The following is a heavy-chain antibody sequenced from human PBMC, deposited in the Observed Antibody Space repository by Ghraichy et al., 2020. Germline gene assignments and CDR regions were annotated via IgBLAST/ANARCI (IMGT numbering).Heavy chain of an antibody. J-gene: IGHJ6*02. CDR3: ARESTPAVGGMDV. Sequence: GESLNISCAASGFTVSSYYMNWVHQAPGKGLEWVSIISSGGITYNADSVKGRFTISRDNSRNTLYLHMNSLRAEDTAVYYCARESTPAVGGMDVWGQGTTVTVSS. CDR2: ISSGGIT. CDR1: GFTVSSYY. V-gene: IGHV3-53*01. D-gene: IGHD5/OR15-5a*01.